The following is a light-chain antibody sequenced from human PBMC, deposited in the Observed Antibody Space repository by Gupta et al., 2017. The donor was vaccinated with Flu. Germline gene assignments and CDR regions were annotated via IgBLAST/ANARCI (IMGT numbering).Light chain of an antibody. J-gene: IGLJ2*01. CDR2: VDN. V-gene: IGLV6-57*01. CDR1: SGSIATNY. CDR3: QFHASYTSDVV. Sequence: NLILPQPHSVSQSPGNTVTISCTRSSGSIATNYVQWYQQRPGRSPSTVIYVDNQRPSGVPDRFSGAIASSTTCASPTLTGLRTEEEADDDCQFHASYTSDVVFGGGTKLTVL.